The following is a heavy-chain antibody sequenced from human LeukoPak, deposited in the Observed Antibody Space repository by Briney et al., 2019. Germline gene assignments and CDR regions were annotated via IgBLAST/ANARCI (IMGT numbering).Heavy chain of an antibody. J-gene: IGHJ4*02. V-gene: IGHV3-23*01. CDR2: ISGSGDRT. CDR3: AKVPQPDYYFDY. Sequence: GGSLRLSCSASGFSFSSYDMSWVRQAPGKGLEWVSSISGSGDRTIYADSVRGRLTISRDKSKNTLYLQMTSLRAEDTAVYYCAKVPQPDYYFDYWGQGSLVTVSS. CDR1: GFSFSSYD.